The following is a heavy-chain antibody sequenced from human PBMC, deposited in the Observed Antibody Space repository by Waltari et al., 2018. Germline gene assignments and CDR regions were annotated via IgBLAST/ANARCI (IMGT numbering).Heavy chain of an antibody. J-gene: IGHJ2*01. CDR3: ARARAVAGYFDL. Sequence: EVQLVESGGGLVKPGGSLRLSCAASGFTFSSYSMNWVRQAPGKGLEWVSSISSSSSYIYYADSVKGRFTISRDNAKNSLYLQMNSLRAEDTAVYYCARARAVAGYFDLWGRGTLVTVSS. D-gene: IGHD6-19*01. CDR1: GFTFSSYS. CDR2: ISSSSSYI. V-gene: IGHV3-21*01.